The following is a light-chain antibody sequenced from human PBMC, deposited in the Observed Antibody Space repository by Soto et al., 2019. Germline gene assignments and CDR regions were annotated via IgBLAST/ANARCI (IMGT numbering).Light chain of an antibody. CDR3: SSYTTSNTRQIV. V-gene: IGLV2-14*01. Sequence: QSALTQPASVSGSPGQSITISCTGTSSDVGGYNYVSWYQRHPGKAPKFMIYDVSNRPSVVSNRFSGSKSGNTASLTISGLQAEDEADYYCSSYTTSNTRQIVFGTGTKVTVL. J-gene: IGLJ1*01. CDR1: SSDVGGYNY. CDR2: DVS.